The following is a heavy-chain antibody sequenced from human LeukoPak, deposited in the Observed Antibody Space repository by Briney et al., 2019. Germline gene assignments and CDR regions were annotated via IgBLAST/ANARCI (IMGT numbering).Heavy chain of an antibody. D-gene: IGHD4-17*01. CDR1: GYTFTSYD. CDR3: ARDRAHDYGDRNWFDP. Sequence: ASVKVSCKASGYTFTSYDINWVRQATGQGLEWMGWISAYNGNTNYAQKLQGRVTMTTDTSTSTAYMELRSLRSDDTAVYYCARDRAHDYGDRNWFDPWGQGTLVTVSS. J-gene: IGHJ5*02. CDR2: ISAYNGNT. V-gene: IGHV1-18*01.